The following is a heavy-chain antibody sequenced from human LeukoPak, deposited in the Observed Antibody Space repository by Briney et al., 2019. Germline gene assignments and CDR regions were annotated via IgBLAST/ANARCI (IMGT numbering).Heavy chain of an antibody. V-gene: IGHV3-30*02. J-gene: IGHJ4*02. D-gene: IGHD3-10*01. CDR1: GFTFSSYG. Sequence: PGGSLRLSCAASGFTFSSYGMHWVRQAPGKGLEWVAFIRYDGSNKYYADSVKGRFTISRDNSKNTLYLQMNSLRAEDTAVYYCARGHYGSGSYMGYWGQGTLVTVSS. CDR3: ARGHYGSGSYMGY. CDR2: IRYDGSNK.